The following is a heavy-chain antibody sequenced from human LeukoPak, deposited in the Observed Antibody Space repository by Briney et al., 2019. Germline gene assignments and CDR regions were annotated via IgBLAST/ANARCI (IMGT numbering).Heavy chain of an antibody. CDR1: GFTFSSYA. CDR2: ISYDGSNK. J-gene: IGHJ4*02. V-gene: IGHV3-30-3*01. D-gene: IGHD3-3*01. CDR3: ARRYDGFDY. Sequence: AGVSLRLSCAASGFTFSSYAVHWVRQAPGRGLEWVAVISYDGSNKYYADSVKGRFSISRDNSKNTLYLQMNSLRAEDTAVYYCARRYDGFDYWGQGTLVTVSS.